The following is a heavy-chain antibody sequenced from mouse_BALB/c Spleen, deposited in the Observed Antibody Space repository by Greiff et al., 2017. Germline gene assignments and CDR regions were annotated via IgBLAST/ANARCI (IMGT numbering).Heavy chain of an antibody. CDR2: INPSTGYT. Sequence: QVQLKESGAELAKPGASVKMSCKASGYTFNSYWMHWVKQRPGQGLEWIGYINPSTGYTEYNQKFKDKATLTADKSSSTAYMQLSSLTSEDSAVYYCARKGGYDYPFAYWGQGTLVTVSA. J-gene: IGHJ3*01. D-gene: IGHD2-4*01. CDR3: ARKGGYDYPFAY. V-gene: IGHV1-7*01. CDR1: GYTFNSYW.